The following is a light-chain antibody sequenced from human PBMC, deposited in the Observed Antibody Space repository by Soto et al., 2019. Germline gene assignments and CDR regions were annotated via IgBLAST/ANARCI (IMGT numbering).Light chain of an antibody. CDR2: GAS. V-gene: IGKV3-20*01. CDR1: QSVSSSY. J-gene: IGKJ1*01. CDR3: QQYGSSLAWT. Sequence: EIVLTQSPGTLSLSPGERATLSCRASQSVSSSYLAWYQQKPGQAPRLLLYGASSRATGIPDRFSGSGSGTDFTLTISRLEPEDFAVYYCQQYGSSLAWTCGQGTKVEIK.